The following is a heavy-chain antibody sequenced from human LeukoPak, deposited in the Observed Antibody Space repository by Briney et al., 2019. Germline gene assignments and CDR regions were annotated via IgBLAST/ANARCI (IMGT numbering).Heavy chain of an antibody. D-gene: IGHD3-22*01. V-gene: IGHV4-4*02. CDR2: IYHSGST. J-gene: IGHJ2*01. CDR1: GGSISSGNW. Sequence: SETLSLTCAVSGGSISSGNWWSWVRQPPGKGLEWIGEIYHSGSTNYNPSLKSRVTISVDKSKNQFSLKLSSVTAADTAVYYCARDRYYDSSGYDPRWYFDLWGRGTLVTVSS. CDR3: ARDRYYDSSGYDPRWYFDL.